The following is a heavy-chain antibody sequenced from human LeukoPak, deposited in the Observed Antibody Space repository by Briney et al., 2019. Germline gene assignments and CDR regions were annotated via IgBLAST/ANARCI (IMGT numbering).Heavy chain of an antibody. Sequence: GKSLRLSCAASAFTFSTYAIHWVRQAPGKGLEWVAVISYDGTNKYYADSVKGRFTISRDNSKNTLYPQMNSLRAEDTAVYCCARDIGFNMVRGIIDYWGQGTLVTVSS. D-gene: IGHD3-10*01. V-gene: IGHV3-30-3*01. CDR1: AFTFSTYA. CDR3: ARDIGFNMVRGIIDY. CDR2: ISYDGTNK. J-gene: IGHJ4*02.